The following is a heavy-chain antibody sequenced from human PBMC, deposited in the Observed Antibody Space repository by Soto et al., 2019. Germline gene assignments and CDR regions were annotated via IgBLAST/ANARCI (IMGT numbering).Heavy chain of an antibody. D-gene: IGHD2-15*01. V-gene: IGHV5-51*01. CDR2: IFPTDSDT. J-gene: IGHJ4*02. Sequence: EVQLVQSGTELKKPGESLQISCQGSADTFKTYWIGWVRQLPGKGLEWMGIIFPTDSDTRYSPSFQGQVTISADTSINTAYLQWSSLRASDTALYYCARLLLPSSPYFDYWGPGTLVTVSS. CDR3: ARLLLPSSPYFDY. CDR1: ADTFKTYW.